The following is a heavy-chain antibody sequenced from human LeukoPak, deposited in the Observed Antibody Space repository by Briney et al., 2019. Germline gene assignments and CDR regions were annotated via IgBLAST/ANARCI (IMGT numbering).Heavy chain of an antibody. CDR3: ARDKVVGATKFDY. J-gene: IGHJ4*02. CDR2: IKQDGSEK. CDR1: GFTFSSYW. V-gene: IGHV3-7*01. D-gene: IGHD1-26*01. Sequence: GGPLRLSCETSGFTFSSYWMSWVRQAPGKGLEWVANIKQDGSEKYYVDSVKGRFTISRDNAKNSLYLQMNSLRAEDAAVYYCARDKVVGATKFDYWGQGTLVTVSS.